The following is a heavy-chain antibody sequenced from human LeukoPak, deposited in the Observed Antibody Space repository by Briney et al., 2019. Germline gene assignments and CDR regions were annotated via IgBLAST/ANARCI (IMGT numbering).Heavy chain of an antibody. CDR2: IKGTGLTT. V-gene: IGHV3-48*01. J-gene: IGHJ6*03. CDR1: GFTFSSYS. D-gene: IGHD3-16*01. CDR3: ARAGELRYMDV. Sequence: GGSLRLSCAASGFTFSSYSMNWVRQAPGKGLEWISTIKGTGLTTYYADSVKGRVTISRDNGKNSLFLQMSSLRADDTAIYYCARAGELRYMDVWGKGTAVTVSS.